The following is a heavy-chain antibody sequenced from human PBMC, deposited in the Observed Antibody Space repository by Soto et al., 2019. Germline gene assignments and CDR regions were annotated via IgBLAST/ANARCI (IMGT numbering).Heavy chain of an antibody. V-gene: IGHV3-23*01. CDR3: AKTSGPSYPESRVFDF. CDR1: GFTFSSYA. CDR2: LTNTGGDT. D-gene: IGHD3-10*01. J-gene: IGHJ4*02. Sequence: PGGSLRLSCTASGFTFSSYAMSWVRQAPGKGLEWVSILTNTGGDTFYADSVKGRFTISRDNSKNTLYLQMNSLRAEDAAIYYCAKTSGPSYPESRVFDFWGQGTRVTVSS.